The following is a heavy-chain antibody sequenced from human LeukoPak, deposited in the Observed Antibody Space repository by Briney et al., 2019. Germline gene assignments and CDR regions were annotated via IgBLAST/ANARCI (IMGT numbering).Heavy chain of an antibody. D-gene: IGHD6-13*01. Sequence: PGRSLRLSCAASGFTFSGYVMHWVRQAPGKGLEWVAVISYGGTNKYYADSVRGRSTISRDNSKSTLYLQMNSLRAEDTAVYYCAKDWYDYTSRGSTVDFWGQGTLVTVSS. CDR1: GFTFSGYV. V-gene: IGHV3-30*18. J-gene: IGHJ4*02. CDR3: AKDWYDYTSRGSTVDF. CDR2: ISYGGTNK.